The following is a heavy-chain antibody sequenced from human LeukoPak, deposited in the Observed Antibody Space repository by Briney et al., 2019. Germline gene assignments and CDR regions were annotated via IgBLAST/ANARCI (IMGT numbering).Heavy chain of an antibody. V-gene: IGHV3-53*05. CDR1: GFTVSSNY. Sequence: GGSLRLSCAASGFTVSSNYMSWVRQAPGKGLEWVSVIYSGGSTYYADSVKGRFTISRDNSKNTLYLQMNSLRAEDTAVYYCAKDHHGSEAFDIWGQGTMVTVSS. CDR2: IYSGGST. J-gene: IGHJ3*02. D-gene: IGHD3-10*01. CDR3: AKDHHGSEAFDI.